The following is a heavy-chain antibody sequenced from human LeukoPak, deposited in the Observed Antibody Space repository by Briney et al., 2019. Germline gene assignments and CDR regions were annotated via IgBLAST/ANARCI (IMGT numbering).Heavy chain of an antibody. D-gene: IGHD6-19*01. V-gene: IGHV3-30*02. CDR1: KFTFRSYD. CDR2: IRHDGSNK. J-gene: IGHJ5*02. Sequence: QPGGSLRLSCAASKFTFRSYDMQWVRQAPGKGLEWVAFIRHDGSNKDYVDSVKGRFTISRDNSKSTLYLQMNSLRIEDTAMYYCAKGAHSSGWPHNWFDPWGQGTLVTVSS. CDR3: AKGAHSSGWPHNWFDP.